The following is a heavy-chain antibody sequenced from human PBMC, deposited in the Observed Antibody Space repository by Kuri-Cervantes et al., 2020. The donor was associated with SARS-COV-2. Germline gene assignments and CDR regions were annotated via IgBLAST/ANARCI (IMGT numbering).Heavy chain of an antibody. V-gene: IGHV3-23*01. CDR1: GFTFSNAW. CDR2: ISGSGGST. D-gene: IGHD3-10*01. CDR3: TRRGPPLWYFDL. Sequence: GGSLRLSCAASGFTFSNAWMSWVRQAPGKGLEWVSAISGSGGSTYYADSVKGRFTISRDNSKNTLYLQMNSLRAEDTAVYYCTRRGPPLWYFDLWGRGTLVTVSS. J-gene: IGHJ2*01.